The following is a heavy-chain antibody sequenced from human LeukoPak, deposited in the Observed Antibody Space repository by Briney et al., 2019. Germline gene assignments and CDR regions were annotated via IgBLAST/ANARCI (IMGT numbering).Heavy chain of an antibody. CDR2: MNPNSGNT. D-gene: IGHD6-13*01. Sequence: ASVKVSCKASGYTFTSYDINWVRQATGQGLEWMGWMNPNSGNTGYAQKFQGRVTMTRNTSISTAYMELSSLRSEDTAVYYCARGVKGSGWYFYYYYGMDVWGKGTTVTVSS. V-gene: IGHV1-8*01. J-gene: IGHJ6*04. CDR3: ARGVKGSGWYFYYYYGMDV. CDR1: GYTFTSYD.